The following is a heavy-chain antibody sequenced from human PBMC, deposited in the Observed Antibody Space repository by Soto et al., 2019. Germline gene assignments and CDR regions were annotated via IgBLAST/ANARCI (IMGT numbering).Heavy chain of an antibody. J-gene: IGHJ6*02. CDR3: ARDRSAGNYFYYGMDV. Sequence: XGSLRLSCPAAGVPFISNGMHWVGQAPGMGLEWVAVIWYDGSKEYYSDSVKGRFTISRDNSKNMLYLQMNSVRVEDTAVYFCARDRSAGNYFYYGMDVWGQGTTVTVSS. D-gene: IGHD1-1*01. V-gene: IGHV3-33*01. CDR1: GVPFISNG. CDR2: IWYDGSKE.